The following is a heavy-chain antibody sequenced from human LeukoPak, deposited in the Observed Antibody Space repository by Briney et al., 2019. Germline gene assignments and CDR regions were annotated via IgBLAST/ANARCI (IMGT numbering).Heavy chain of an antibody. CDR2: INPNSGGT. V-gene: IGHV1-2*02. Sequence: ASVKVSCKASGYTFTGYYMHWVRQAPGQGLEWMGWINPNSGGTNYAQKFQGRVTMTRDTSISTAYMELSRLRSEDTAVYYCARSFWSGPRGPRRAFDIWGQGTMVTVSS. CDR3: ARSFWSGPRGPRRAFDI. J-gene: IGHJ3*02. D-gene: IGHD3-3*01. CDR1: GYTFTGYY.